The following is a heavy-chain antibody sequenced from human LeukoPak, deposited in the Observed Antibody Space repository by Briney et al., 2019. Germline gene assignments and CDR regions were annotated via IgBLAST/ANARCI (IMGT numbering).Heavy chain of an antibody. D-gene: IGHD2-2*01. V-gene: IGHV4-4*07. Sequence: PSQTLSLTCTVSGGSISSYYWSWIRQPAGKGLEWIGRIYTSGSTNYNPSLKSRVTMSVDTSKNQFSLKLSSVTAADTAVYYCARWGSSTSLQVSDAFDIWGQGTMVTVSS. CDR1: GGSISSYY. CDR3: ARWGSSTSLQVSDAFDI. CDR2: IYTSGST. J-gene: IGHJ3*02.